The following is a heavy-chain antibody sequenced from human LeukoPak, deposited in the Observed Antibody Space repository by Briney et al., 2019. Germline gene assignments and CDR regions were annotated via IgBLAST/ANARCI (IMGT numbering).Heavy chain of an antibody. J-gene: IGHJ4*02. D-gene: IGHD5-18*01. CDR1: GFSFSNSW. V-gene: IGHV3-7*01. CDR2: INPDGSEV. Sequence: GGSLRLSCAASGFSFSNSWMTWVRQAPGKDLEWVASINPDGSEVSYVGSVKGRFTISRDNAKNSVYLQMSSLRAEETGVFYRARDRGYTSFDYWGQGALVAVSS. CDR3: ARDRGYTSFDY.